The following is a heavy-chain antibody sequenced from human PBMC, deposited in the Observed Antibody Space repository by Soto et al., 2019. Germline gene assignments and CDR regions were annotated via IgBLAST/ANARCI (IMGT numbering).Heavy chain of an antibody. D-gene: IGHD3-10*01. V-gene: IGHV1-2*02. CDR1: GYTFTGYY. CDR3: ARDHPQLGTHSDY. Sequence: ASVKVSCKASGYTFTGYYMHWVRQAPGQGLEWMGWINPNSGGTNYAQKFQGRVTMTRDTSISTAYMELSRLRSDDTAVYYCARDHPQLGTHSDYWGQGTLVTVSS. CDR2: INPNSGGT. J-gene: IGHJ4*02.